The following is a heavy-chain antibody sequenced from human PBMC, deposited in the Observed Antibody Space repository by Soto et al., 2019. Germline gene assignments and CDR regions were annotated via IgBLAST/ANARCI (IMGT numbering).Heavy chain of an antibody. J-gene: IGHJ3*02. CDR1: GFTSSSFV. D-gene: IGHD3-10*01. Sequence: QVQLVESGGGVVQPGRSLRLSCAASGFTSSSFVIHWVRQAPGKGLEWLAVISSDGKNQYYADSVKGRFTISRDKSKNPLYLQVNSVREEDRAVYFCGKERGVLGAFDIWGQGTMVSV. CDR3: GKERGVLGAFDI. V-gene: IGHV3-30*18. CDR2: ISSDGKNQ.